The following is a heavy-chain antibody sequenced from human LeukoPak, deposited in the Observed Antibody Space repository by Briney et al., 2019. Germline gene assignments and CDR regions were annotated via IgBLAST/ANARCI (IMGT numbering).Heavy chain of an antibody. CDR3: AKDPLYYYGSSTSFDY. CDR2: ISGSGGST. J-gene: IGHJ4*02. V-gene: IGHV3-23*01. Sequence: GGSLRLSCAASGFTVSTNYMSWVRQAPGKGLEWVSAISGSGGSTYYADSVKGRFTISRDNSKNTLYLQMNSLRAEDTAVYYCAKDPLYYYGSSTSFDYWGQGTLVTVSS. CDR1: GFTVSTNY. D-gene: IGHD3-10*01.